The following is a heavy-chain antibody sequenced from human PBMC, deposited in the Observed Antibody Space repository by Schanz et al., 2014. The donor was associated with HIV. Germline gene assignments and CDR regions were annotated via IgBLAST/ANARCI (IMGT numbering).Heavy chain of an antibody. J-gene: IGHJ4*02. Sequence: EVQLLESGGGLEQPGGSLRLSCAASGFNFNNYAMTWVRQAPGKGLEWVSSISYTGTYMYYADSVKGRFTISRDNSKNTVYLQAKSLRPDDTAVYFCAVLWIQPPFDYWGQGTLVTVSS. CDR1: GFNFNNYA. CDR2: ISYTGTYM. V-gene: IGHV3-23*01. CDR3: AVLWIQPPFDY. D-gene: IGHD5-18*01.